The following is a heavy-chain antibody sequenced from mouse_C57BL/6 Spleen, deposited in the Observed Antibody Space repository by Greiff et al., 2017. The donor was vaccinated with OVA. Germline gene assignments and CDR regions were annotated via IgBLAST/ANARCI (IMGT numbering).Heavy chain of an antibody. J-gene: IGHJ2*01. CDR3: ARRSSDVFDY. Sequence: EVKLVESGGGLVQPGGSLSLSCAASGFTFTDYYMRWVRQPPGQALEWLGFIRNKANGYTSEYSASVKGRFTISRDNSQSILYLQMNALRAEDSATYYCARRSSDVFDYWGQGTTLTVSS. V-gene: IGHV7-3*01. CDR1: GFTFTDYY. CDR2: IRNKANGYTS. D-gene: IGHD1-1*01.